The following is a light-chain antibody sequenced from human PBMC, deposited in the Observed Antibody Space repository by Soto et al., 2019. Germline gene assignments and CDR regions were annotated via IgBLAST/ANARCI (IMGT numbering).Light chain of an antibody. J-gene: IGKJ4*01. V-gene: IGKV3-11*01. CDR2: DAS. Sequence: EIVLTQSPATLSLSPGERATLSCRASQSFSNYLAWYQQKPGQAPRLLIYDASNRATGIPARFSGSGSGTDFTLTISSLEHEDSAGDYCQQRGIYPLTFGGGTKVEIK. CDR3: QQRGIYPLT. CDR1: QSFSNY.